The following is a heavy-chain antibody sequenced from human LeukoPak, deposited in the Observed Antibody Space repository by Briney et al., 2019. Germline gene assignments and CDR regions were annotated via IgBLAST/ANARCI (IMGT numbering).Heavy chain of an antibody. CDR3: ARDFRYYDSSGYPRLPDY. J-gene: IGHJ4*02. D-gene: IGHD3-22*01. Sequence: GGSLRLSCAASGFTFSSYSMNWVRQAPGKGLEWVAFIRYDGNNKYYADSVKGRFTISRDNAKNSLYLQMNSLRAEDTAVYYCARDFRYYDSSGYPRLPDYWGQGTLVTVSS. V-gene: IGHV3-30*02. CDR2: IRYDGNNK. CDR1: GFTFSSYS.